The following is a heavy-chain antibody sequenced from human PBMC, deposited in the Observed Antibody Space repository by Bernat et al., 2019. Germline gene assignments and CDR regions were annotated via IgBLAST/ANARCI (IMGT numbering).Heavy chain of an antibody. CDR1: GGSISSGSYY. Sequence: QVQLQESGPGLVKPSQTLSLTCTVSGGSISSGSYYWSWIRQPAGKGLEWIGRIYTSGSTNYNPSLKSRVTISVDTSKNQFSLKLSSVTAADTAVYYCARVPDDSSGQIGLRNAFDIWGQGTMVTVSS. V-gene: IGHV4-61*02. CDR2: IYTSGST. J-gene: IGHJ3*02. CDR3: ARVPDDSSGQIGLRNAFDI. D-gene: IGHD3-22*01.